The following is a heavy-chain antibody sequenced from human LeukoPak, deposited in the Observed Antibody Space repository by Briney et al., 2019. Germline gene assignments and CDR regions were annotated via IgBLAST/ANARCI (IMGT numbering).Heavy chain of an antibody. CDR3: ATWGRTVTTSGRDYYYYGMDV. D-gene: IGHD4-17*01. CDR1: GFTFSSYA. CDR2: ISGSGGST. V-gene: IGHV3-23*01. Sequence: GGSLRLSCAASGFTFSSYAMSWVRQAPGKGLEWVSAISGSGGSTYYADSVKGRFTISRDNSKNTLYLQMNSLRAEDTAVYYCATWGRTVTTSGRDYYYYGMDVWGQGTTVTVSS. J-gene: IGHJ6*02.